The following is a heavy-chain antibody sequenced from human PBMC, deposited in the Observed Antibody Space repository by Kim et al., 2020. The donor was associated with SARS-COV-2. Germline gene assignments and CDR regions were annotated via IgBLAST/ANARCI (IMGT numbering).Heavy chain of an antibody. CDR2: IDWDDDK. CDR3: ARISFVSGGYYYYGMDV. D-gene: IGHD3-16*01. V-gene: IGHV2-70*01. Sequence: SGPTLVNPTQTLTLTCTFSGFSLSTSGMCVSWIRQPPGKALEWLALIDWDDDKYYSTSLKTRLTISKDTSKNQVVLTMTNMDPVDTATYYCARISFVSGGYYYYGMDVWGQGTTVTVSS. J-gene: IGHJ6*02. CDR1: GFSLSTSGMC.